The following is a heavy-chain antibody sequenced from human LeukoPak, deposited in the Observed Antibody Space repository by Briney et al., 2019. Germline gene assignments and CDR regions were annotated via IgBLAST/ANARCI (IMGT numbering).Heavy chain of an antibody. CDR3: TTGRGMGATGGY. J-gene: IGHJ4*02. V-gene: IGHV3-15*01. CDR1: GFTFSNAW. CDR2: IKSKTDGGTT. D-gene: IGHD1-26*01. Sequence: GGSLRLSCAASGFTFSNAWMSWVRQAPGEGLGWGGRIKSKTDGGTTDYAAPVKGRFTISRDDSKNTLYLQMNSLKTEDTAVYYCTTGRGMGATGGYWGQGTLVTVPS.